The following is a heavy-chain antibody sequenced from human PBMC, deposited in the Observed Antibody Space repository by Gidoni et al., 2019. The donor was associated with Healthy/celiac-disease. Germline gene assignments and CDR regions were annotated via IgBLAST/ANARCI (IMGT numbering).Heavy chain of an antibody. J-gene: IGHJ3*02. Sequence: QVQLVQSGAEVKKPGPPVKVSCKASGCTFTGYYMHWVRQAPGQGLEWMGWINPNSGGTNYAQKFQGRVTMTRDTSISTAYMELSRLRSDDTAVYYCARYSADTAMVFDAFDIWGQGTMVTVSS. D-gene: IGHD5-18*01. V-gene: IGHV1-2*02. CDR2: INPNSGGT. CDR3: ARYSADTAMVFDAFDI. CDR1: GCTFTGYY.